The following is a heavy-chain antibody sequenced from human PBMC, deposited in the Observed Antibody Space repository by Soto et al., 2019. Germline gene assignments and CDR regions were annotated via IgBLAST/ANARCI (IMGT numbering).Heavy chain of an antibody. CDR1: GGTFSSYA. J-gene: IGHJ5*02. V-gene: IGHV1-69*13. CDR3: ARDPYYYGSGSYYNPTWFDP. CDR2: IIPIFGTA. Sequence: SVKVSCQASGGTFSSYAISWVRQAPGQGLEWMGGIIPIFGTANYAQKFQGRATITADESTSTVYMELSSLRSEDTAVYYCARDPYYYGSGSYYNPTWFDPWGQGTLVTVSS. D-gene: IGHD3-10*01.